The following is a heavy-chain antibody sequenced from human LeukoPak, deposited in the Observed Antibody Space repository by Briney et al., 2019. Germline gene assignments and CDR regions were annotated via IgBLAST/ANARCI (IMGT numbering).Heavy chain of an antibody. CDR3: ARDRGYSSFDY. Sequence: GGSRRLSCEASAFTFSSYWMSWVRQAPGKGLEWVANIKEDGSEINYVDSVKGRFTISRDNAKNSLFLQMNSLRVEDTAVYYCARDRGYSSFDYWGQGTLVTVSS. J-gene: IGHJ4*02. CDR2: IKEDGSEI. V-gene: IGHV3-7*01. D-gene: IGHD4-23*01. CDR1: AFTFSSYW.